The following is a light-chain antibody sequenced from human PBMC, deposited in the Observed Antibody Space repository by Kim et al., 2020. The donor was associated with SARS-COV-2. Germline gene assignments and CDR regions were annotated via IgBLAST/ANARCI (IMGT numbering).Light chain of an antibody. J-gene: IGLJ2*01. Sequence: GQSITISCTGSSSDVGGNNSVSWYQQHPGKAPKLMIYDVNERPSGVSNRFSGSKAGNTASLTISGLQAEDEAEYFCCSFASRRSLVFGGGTQLTVL. CDR2: DVN. V-gene: IGLV2-14*03. CDR1: SSDVGGNNS. CDR3: CSFASRRSLV.